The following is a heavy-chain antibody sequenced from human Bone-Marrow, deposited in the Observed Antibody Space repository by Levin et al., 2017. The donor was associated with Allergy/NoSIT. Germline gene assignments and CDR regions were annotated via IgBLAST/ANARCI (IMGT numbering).Heavy chain of an antibody. D-gene: IGHD6-6*01. Sequence: GGSLRLSCTASGFSFRNFAFHWVRQAPGKGLEWLALIYYDGSIEYYADSVKGRFTISRDSSKNTVYLQMNSLRAEDTAIYYCARDEGQLGYYGMDVWGQGTAVTVSS. J-gene: IGHJ6*02. CDR1: GFSFRNFA. CDR2: IYYDGSIE. V-gene: IGHV3-33*01. CDR3: ARDEGQLGYYGMDV.